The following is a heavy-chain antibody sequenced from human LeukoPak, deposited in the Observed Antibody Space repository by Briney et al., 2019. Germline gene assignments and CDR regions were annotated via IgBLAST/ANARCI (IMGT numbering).Heavy chain of an antibody. CDR3: ARDYRYIAVRFIAAAANHVHMDV. J-gene: IGHJ6*03. V-gene: IGHV1-18*01. CDR1: GYTFSNYG. Sequence: ASVKVSCKASGYTFSNYGITWVRQAPGQGLEWMGWISAYNGNTDYAQKFQGRVTMTTDTSTSTTYMELRSLRSDDTAVYYCARDYRYIAVRFIAAAANHVHMDVWGKGTTVTVSS. CDR2: ISAYNGNT. D-gene: IGHD6-13*01.